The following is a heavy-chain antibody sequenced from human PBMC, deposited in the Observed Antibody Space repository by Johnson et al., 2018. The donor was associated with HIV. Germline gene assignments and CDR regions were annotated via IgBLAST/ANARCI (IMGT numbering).Heavy chain of an antibody. CDR3: AKGDYYDRSTYLGERGRTGDGFDI. Sequence: VQLVESGGGLVQPGGSLRLSCAASGFTFSSYAMDWVRQTPGKGLAWVSAVSAGGDNTYYADSVEGRFTISRDNSKNTLYLQMNSLRAEDTAVYYCAKGDYYDRSTYLGERGRTGDGFDIWGQGTMVTVSS. J-gene: IGHJ3*02. CDR1: GFTFSSYA. V-gene: IGHV3-23*04. D-gene: IGHD3-22*01. CDR2: VSAGGDNT.